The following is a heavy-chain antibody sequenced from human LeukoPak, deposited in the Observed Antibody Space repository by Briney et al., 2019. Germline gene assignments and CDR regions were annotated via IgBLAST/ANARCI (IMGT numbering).Heavy chain of an antibody. D-gene: IGHD3-22*01. V-gene: IGHV3-74*01. CDR2: INRDGSNT. J-gene: IGHJ4*02. Sequence: PGGSLRLSCAASGLIFSSSWMHWVRQAPGKGLVWVSRINRDGSNTYYADSVKGRFTISRDNAKNTLFLQMSSLTAGDTAVYYCAKSAYYDSSGFYREYYFEHWGQGTLVTVSS. CDR1: GLIFSSSW. CDR3: AKSAYYDSSGFYREYYFEH.